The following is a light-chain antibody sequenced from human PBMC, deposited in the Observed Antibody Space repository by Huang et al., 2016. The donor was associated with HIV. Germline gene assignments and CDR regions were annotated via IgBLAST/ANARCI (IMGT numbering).Light chain of an antibody. Sequence: DIQMTQSPSSLSASVGDRVTITCQASQDITNYLNWYEHKPGKAPKLLIYDASNLERGVPSRFSASGSGTLFTFTIRNFQPEDVATYFCQQFDSPPLTFGGGTKVEI. CDR3: QQFDSPPLT. CDR2: DAS. CDR1: QDITNY. V-gene: IGKV1-33*01. J-gene: IGKJ4*01.